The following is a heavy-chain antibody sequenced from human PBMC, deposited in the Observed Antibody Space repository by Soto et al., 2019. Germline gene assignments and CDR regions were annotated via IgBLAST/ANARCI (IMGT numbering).Heavy chain of an antibody. V-gene: IGHV3-7*01. D-gene: IGHD6-19*01. CDR2: IKQDGSAK. CDR3: ARDRSRSGWYFDY. Sequence: EVQLVESGGGLVQPGGSLRLSCAASGFTFSSYWMSWVRQAPGKGLEWVANIKQDGSAKYYVDSVKGRFTISRDNAKNSLYLQMNSLRAEDTAVYYCARDRSRSGWYFDYWGQGTLVTVFS. CDR1: GFTFSSYW. J-gene: IGHJ4*02.